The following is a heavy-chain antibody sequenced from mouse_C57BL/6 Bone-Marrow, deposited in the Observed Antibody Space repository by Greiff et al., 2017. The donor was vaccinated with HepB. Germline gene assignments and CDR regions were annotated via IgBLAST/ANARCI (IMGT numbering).Heavy chain of an antibody. CDR2: ISYDGSN. CDR3: AREEGLTGTDFDY. Sequence: EVKLMESGPGLVKPSQSLSLTCSVTGYSITSGYYWNWIRQFPGNKLEWMGYISYDGSNNYKPSLKNRISITRDTSKNQFFLKLNSVTTEDTATYYCAREEGLTGTDFDYWGQGTTLTVSS. CDR1: GYSITSGYY. D-gene: IGHD4-1*01. J-gene: IGHJ2*01. V-gene: IGHV3-6*01.